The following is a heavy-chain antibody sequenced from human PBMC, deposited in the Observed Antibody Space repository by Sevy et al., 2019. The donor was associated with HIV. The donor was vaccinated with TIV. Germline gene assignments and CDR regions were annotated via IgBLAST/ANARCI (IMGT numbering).Heavy chain of an antibody. Sequence: GESQKISCAASGFTFSSYVMTWVRQAPGKGLEWVSAISGSGGSTYYADSVKARFTISRDNSKNTLYLQMNSLRAEDTALYYCAKLEKAQGDAFDIWGQGTMVTVSS. CDR2: ISGSGGST. CDR3: AKLEKAQGDAFDI. CDR1: GFTFSSYV. V-gene: IGHV3-23*01. J-gene: IGHJ3*02.